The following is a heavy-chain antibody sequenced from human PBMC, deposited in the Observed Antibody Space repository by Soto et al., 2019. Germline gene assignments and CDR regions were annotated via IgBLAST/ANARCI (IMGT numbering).Heavy chain of an antibody. CDR1: GFTFSNYA. Sequence: GGSLRLSCAASGFTFSNYAMTWVRQAPGKGLEWVSAISGSGGSTYYADSVKGRFTISRDSSKNTLYLQMNSLRAEDTAVYYCAKDRGYCIGGSCYVAREPSDYWGQGTLVTVSS. CDR2: ISGSGGST. J-gene: IGHJ4*02. CDR3: AKDRGYCIGGSCYVAREPSDY. D-gene: IGHD2-15*01. V-gene: IGHV3-23*01.